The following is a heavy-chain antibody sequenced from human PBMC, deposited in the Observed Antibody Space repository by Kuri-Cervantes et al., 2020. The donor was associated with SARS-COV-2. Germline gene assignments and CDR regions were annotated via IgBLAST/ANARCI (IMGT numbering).Heavy chain of an antibody. CDR3: ARDHYYDRTHNWFDP. V-gene: IGHV1-24*01. J-gene: IGHJ5*02. D-gene: IGHD3-22*01. CDR1: GYTLTELS. CDR2: IEPEEGET. Sequence: ASVKVSCKVSGYTLTELSMHWVRQAPGKGLEWMGGIEPEEGETIYAQEFEGRVTMTEDTSTETTYMELSSLRSEDTAVYYCARDHYYDRTHNWFDPWGQGTLVTVSS.